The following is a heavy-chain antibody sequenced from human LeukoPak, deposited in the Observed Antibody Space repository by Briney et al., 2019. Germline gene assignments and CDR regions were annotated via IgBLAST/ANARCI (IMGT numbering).Heavy chain of an antibody. CDR3: ARGRLLGVPAAILEYFLAAVGPPD. J-gene: IGHJ4*02. CDR2: ISYDGSNK. Sequence: GGSLRLSCAASGFTFSSYAMHWVRQAPGKGLEWVAVISYDGSNKYYADSVKGRFTISRDNSKNTLYLQMNSLRAEDTAVYYCARGRLLGVPAAILEYFLAAVGPPDWGQGTLVTVSS. CDR1: GFTFSSYA. V-gene: IGHV3-30-3*01. D-gene: IGHD2-2*01.